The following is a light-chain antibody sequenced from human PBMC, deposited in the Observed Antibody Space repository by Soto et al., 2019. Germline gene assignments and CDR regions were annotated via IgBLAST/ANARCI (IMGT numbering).Light chain of an antibody. Sequence: DLQMTQSPSTLSASVGDRVTITCRASESINNWLAWYQHKPGKAPKLLIDRASTLESGVPSRFSGSGSGTEFTLTISSLQPDDFATYYCQQYNGYSQTFGRGTKVESK. J-gene: IGKJ1*01. CDR1: ESINNW. CDR3: QQYNGYSQT. CDR2: RAS. V-gene: IGKV1-5*03.